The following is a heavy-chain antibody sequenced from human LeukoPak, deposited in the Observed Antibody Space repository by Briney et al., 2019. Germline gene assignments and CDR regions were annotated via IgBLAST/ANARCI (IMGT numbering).Heavy chain of an antibody. Sequence: SETLSLTCTVSGGSISDYYWTWIRQSPGTGLEWIGYMDYSGSTAYNPSLKSRVTISIDTSKKQFSLELSSVTAADTAVYYCASLDGYYNDWGQGTLVTVSS. CDR1: GGSISDYY. D-gene: IGHD3-9*01. CDR2: MDYSGST. V-gene: IGHV4-59*08. CDR3: ASLDGYYND. J-gene: IGHJ4*02.